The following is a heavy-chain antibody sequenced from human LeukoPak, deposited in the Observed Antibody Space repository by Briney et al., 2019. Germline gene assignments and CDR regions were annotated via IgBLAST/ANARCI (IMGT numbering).Heavy chain of an antibody. CDR2: IWYDGSNK. V-gene: IGHV3-33*08. J-gene: IGHJ4*02. D-gene: IGHD6-13*01. CDR3: ARDPAQGIDY. CDR1: GFTFSGSA. Sequence: GGSLRLSCAASGFTFSGSAMHWVRQAPGKGLEWVAVIWYDGSNKYYADSVKGRFTISRDNSKNTLYLQMNSLRAEDTAVYYCARDPAQGIDYWGQGTLVTVSS.